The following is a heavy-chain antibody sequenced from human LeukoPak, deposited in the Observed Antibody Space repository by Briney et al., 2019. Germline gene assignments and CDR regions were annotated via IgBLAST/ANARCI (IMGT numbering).Heavy chain of an antibody. CDR3: ARRALFGDSGYDYNWFDP. Sequence: ASVKVSCKASGYTFTGYYMHWVRQAPGQGLEWMGWINPNSGGTNSAQKFQGRVTMTRDTSISTAYMELSRLRSNDTAVYYCARRALFGDSGYDYNWFDPWGQGTLVTVSS. CDR2: INPNSGGT. CDR1: GYTFTGYY. D-gene: IGHD5-12*01. V-gene: IGHV1-2*02. J-gene: IGHJ5*02.